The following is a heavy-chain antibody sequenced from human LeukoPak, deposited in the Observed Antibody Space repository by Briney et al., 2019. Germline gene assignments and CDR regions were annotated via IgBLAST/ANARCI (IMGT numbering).Heavy chain of an antibody. CDR2: ISYDGSNK. D-gene: IGHD6-13*01. V-gene: IGHV3-30*18. Sequence: GGSLRLSCAASGFTFSSYGMHWVRQAQGKGMEWGAVISYDGSNKNYADSVKCRFTISIDNSKNTLYLQMNSLRAEDTAVYYCSKDQSIAAAVLDYWGQGTLVTVSS. CDR1: GFTFSSYG. J-gene: IGHJ4*02. CDR3: SKDQSIAAAVLDY.